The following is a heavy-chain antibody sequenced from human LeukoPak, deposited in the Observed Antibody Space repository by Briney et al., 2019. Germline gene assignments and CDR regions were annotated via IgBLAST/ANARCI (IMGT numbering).Heavy chain of an antibody. Sequence: GGSLRLSCAASGFTFSNYWMHWVRQAPGKGLVWVSRINRDGSNTDYLDSVKGRFTISRDNARNTLYLQMNSLRAEDTAVYYCARVPYVFDLWGQGTMVTVSS. J-gene: IGHJ3*01. CDR1: GFTFSNYW. V-gene: IGHV3-74*01. CDR3: ARVPYVFDL. CDR2: INRDGSNT.